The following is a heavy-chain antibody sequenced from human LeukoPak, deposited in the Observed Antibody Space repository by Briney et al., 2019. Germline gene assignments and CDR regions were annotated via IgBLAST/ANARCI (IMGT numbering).Heavy chain of an antibody. Sequence: GESLKISCQVSGYIFTNYWIGWVRQMPGKGLESMGIIYPADSDTTCSPSFEGQVTISADKSIDTVYLQWSSLKASDTATYYCARQSRDGSKTRGYYFDSWGQGTLVTVSS. CDR2: IYPADSDT. J-gene: IGHJ4*02. CDR3: ARQSRDGSKTRGYYFDS. D-gene: IGHD3-10*01. V-gene: IGHV5-51*01. CDR1: GYIFTNYW.